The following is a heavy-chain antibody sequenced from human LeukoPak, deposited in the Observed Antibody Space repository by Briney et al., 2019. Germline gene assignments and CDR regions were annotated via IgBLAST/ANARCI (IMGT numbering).Heavy chain of an antibody. CDR3: AKDIGYCSGGSCYGRFAFDY. D-gene: IGHD2-15*01. Sequence: GGTLRLSCAASGFTFSSYGMSWVRQAPGKGLEWVSAISGSGGSTYYADSVKGRFTISRDNSKNTLYLQMNSLRAEDTAVYYCAKDIGYCSGGSCYGRFAFDYWGQGTLVTVSS. J-gene: IGHJ4*02. CDR1: GFTFSSYG. V-gene: IGHV3-23*01. CDR2: ISGSGGST.